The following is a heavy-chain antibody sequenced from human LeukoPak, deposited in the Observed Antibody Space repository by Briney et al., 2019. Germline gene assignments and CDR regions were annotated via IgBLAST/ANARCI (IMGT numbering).Heavy chain of an antibody. CDR2: IIPIFATA. J-gene: IGHJ4*02. V-gene: IGHV1-69*05. D-gene: IGHD5/OR15-5a*01. Sequence: SVKLSCKASGGTFSNYAFSWVRQAPGQGLEWMGRIIPIFATANYAQNFQGRVTITTDESTSTAYMELSSLRSEDTAVYYCARGHVDIESTIQFDYWGQGTLVTVSS. CDR1: GGTFSNYA. CDR3: ARGHVDIESTIQFDY.